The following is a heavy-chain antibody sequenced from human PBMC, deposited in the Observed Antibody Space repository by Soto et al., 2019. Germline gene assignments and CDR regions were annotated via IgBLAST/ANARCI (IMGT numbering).Heavy chain of an antibody. CDR1: GGSISSYY. CDR2: IYYSGST. V-gene: IGHV4-59*01. Sequence: QVQLQESGPGLVKPSETLSLTCTVSGGSISSYYWRWIRQPPGKGLEWIGYIYYSGSTNYNPSLKRRVTISVDTSKNQFSLKLSSVTAADTAVYYCARDEQLGTFDYWGQGTLVTVSS. J-gene: IGHJ4*02. D-gene: IGHD6-6*01. CDR3: ARDEQLGTFDY.